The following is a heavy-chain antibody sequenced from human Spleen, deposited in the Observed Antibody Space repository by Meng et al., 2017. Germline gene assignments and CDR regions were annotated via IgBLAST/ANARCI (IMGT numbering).Heavy chain of an antibody. J-gene: IGHJ5*02. CDR2: INHSGST. D-gene: IGHD2-15*01. Sequence: QVQLQQWGAGLLKPSETLSLTCAVYGWSFSGKYWSWIRQPPGKGLEWIGEINHSGSTDYKPSLKSRVTISVDTSKNLLSLKLTSVTAADTAVYYCAGEPGYCSGGSCYGGWFDPWGQGLLVTVSS. CDR3: AGEPGYCSGGSCYGGWFDP. V-gene: IGHV4-34*01. CDR1: GWSFSGKY.